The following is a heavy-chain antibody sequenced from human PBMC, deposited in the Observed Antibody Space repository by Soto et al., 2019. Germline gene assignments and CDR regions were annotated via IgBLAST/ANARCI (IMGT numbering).Heavy chain of an antibody. CDR3: ATLTPNYYGTKYYGMDV. V-gene: IGHV4-59*08. J-gene: IGHJ6*02. CDR1: GGSISSYY. CDR2: IYYSGNT. D-gene: IGHD3-10*01. Sequence: QVQLQESGPGLVKPSETLSLTCTVSGGSISSYYWSWIRQPPGKGLEWIGYIYYSGNTNNNPSLKRRVTISVDTSKNQFSLKLSSVTAADTAVYYCATLTPNYYGTKYYGMDVWGQGTTVTVSS.